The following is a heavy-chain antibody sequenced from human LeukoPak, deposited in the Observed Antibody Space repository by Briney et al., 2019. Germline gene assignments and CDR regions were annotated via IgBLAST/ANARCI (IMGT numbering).Heavy chain of an antibody. J-gene: IGHJ5*02. D-gene: IGHD3-10*01. CDR1: GFSLSNFQ. CDR3: MRDYMGWFDP. V-gene: IGHV3-30-3*01. CDR2: ISLDGSTE. Sequence: HPGGSLRLSCVASGFSLSNFQMYWVRQAPGKGLEWVSIISLDGSTEFYADSVKGRFTISRDTASNTMHLEMNNLRIGDTAVYYCMRDYMGWFDPWGQGSLVTVSS.